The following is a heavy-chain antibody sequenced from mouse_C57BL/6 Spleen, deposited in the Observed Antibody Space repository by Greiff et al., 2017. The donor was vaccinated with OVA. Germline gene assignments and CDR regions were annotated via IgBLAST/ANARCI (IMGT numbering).Heavy chain of an antibody. D-gene: IGHD2-5*01. J-gene: IGHJ4*01. CDR3: ARDCYSNSGAMDY. Sequence: QVQLQQPGAELVMPGASVKLSCTASGYTFTSYWMHWVKQRPEQGLEWIGEIDPSDSYTNYNQKFKGKSTLTVDKSSSTAYMQLSSLTSEDSAVYYWARDCYSNSGAMDYWGQGTSVTVSS. CDR2: IDPSDSYT. V-gene: IGHV1-69*01. CDR1: GYTFTSYW.